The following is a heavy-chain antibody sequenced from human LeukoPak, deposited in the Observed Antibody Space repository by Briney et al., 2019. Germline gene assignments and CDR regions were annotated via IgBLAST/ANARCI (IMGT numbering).Heavy chain of an antibody. J-gene: IGHJ6*03. CDR1: GGSISSSSYY. Sequence: SETLSLTCSVSGGSISSSSYYWDWIRQPPGKGLEWIGSIYYSGSTYYNPSLKSRVTISVDTSKNQFSLKLSSVTAADTAVYFCARVSWSPGTSYYYMDVWGKGTTVTVSS. CDR2: IYYSGST. D-gene: IGHD1-1*01. CDR3: ARVSWSPGTSYYYMDV. V-gene: IGHV4-39*07.